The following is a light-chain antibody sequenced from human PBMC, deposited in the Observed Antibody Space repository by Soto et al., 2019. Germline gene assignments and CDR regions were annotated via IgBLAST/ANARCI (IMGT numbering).Light chain of an antibody. CDR3: MQETQFRWT. V-gene: IGKV2-24*01. CDR1: QSLVHSDGNTY. CDR2: KIS. J-gene: IGKJ1*01. Sequence: DIVMTQTPLPSPVTLGQPASISCRSSQSLVHSDGNTYLTWLQQRPGQPPRLLLYKISKRFSGVPEGFRGGGAGTAFTLKISRVDPEDVGVYYCMQETQFRWTFAKGTKVE.